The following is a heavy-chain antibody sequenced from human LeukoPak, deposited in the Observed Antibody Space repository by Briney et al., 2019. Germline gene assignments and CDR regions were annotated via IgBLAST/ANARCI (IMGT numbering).Heavy chain of an antibody. J-gene: IGHJ4*02. D-gene: IGHD1-26*01. Sequence: GGSLRLSCAASGFTFSSYWMSWVRQAPGKGLVWVSRINEDGSTTNHADSVKGRFTISRDNVKNTLYMEMNSLRAEDTAVYYCVRDLGGRSGHWGQGTLVTVSS. CDR3: VRDLGGRSGH. CDR1: GFTFSSYW. V-gene: IGHV3-74*01. CDR2: INEDGSTT.